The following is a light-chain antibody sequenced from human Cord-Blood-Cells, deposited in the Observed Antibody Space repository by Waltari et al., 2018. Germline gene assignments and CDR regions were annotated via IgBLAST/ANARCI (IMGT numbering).Light chain of an antibody. CDR2: AAS. CDR3: QQSYSTPLT. Sequence: DIQMTQSPSSLSASVGDRVTITCRASESISSHLNGYQHKPGKAPKLLIYAASSLQSGVPSRFSGSGSGTDFTLTISSLQPEDFATYYCQQSYSTPLTFGGGTKVEIK. CDR1: ESISSH. V-gene: IGKV1-39*01. J-gene: IGKJ4*01.